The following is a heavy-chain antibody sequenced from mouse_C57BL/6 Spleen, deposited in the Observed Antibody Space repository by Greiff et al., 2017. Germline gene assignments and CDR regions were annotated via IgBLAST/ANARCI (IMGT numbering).Heavy chain of an antibody. V-gene: IGHV1-64*01. CDR1: GYTFTSYW. CDR3: ARRLGYYAMDY. D-gene: IGHD4-1*01. CDR2: IHPNSGST. J-gene: IGHJ4*01. Sequence: QVQLQQPGAELVKPGASVKLSCKASGYTFTSYWMHWVKQRPGQGLEWIGMIHPNSGSTNYNEKFKSKATLTVDKSSSTAYMQLSSLTSEDSAVYYCARRLGYYAMDYWGQGTSVTVSS.